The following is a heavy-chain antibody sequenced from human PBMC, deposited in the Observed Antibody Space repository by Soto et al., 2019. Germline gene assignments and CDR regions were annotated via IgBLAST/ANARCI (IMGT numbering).Heavy chain of an antibody. D-gene: IGHD3-10*01. CDR3: ARAPLTYYYGSGREDYYYMDV. CDR2: IYYSGST. J-gene: IGHJ6*03. V-gene: IGHV4-59*01. CDR1: GGSISSYY. Sequence: QVQLQESGPGLVKPSETLSLTCTVSGGSISSYYWSWIRQPPGKGLEWIGYIYYSGSTNYNPSLKSRVTISVDTSKNQFSLKLSSVTAADTAVYYCARAPLTYYYGSGREDYYYMDVWGKGTTVTVSS.